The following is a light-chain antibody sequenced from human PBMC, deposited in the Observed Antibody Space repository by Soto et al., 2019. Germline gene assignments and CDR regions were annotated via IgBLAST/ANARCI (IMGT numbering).Light chain of an antibody. V-gene: IGKV3-20*01. CDR3: QQYDVLPST. Sequence: EVVLTQSPGTLSLSPGERATLSCRASQSVDSSRLAWYQQKPGQAPRLLLYTAASRPGGIPDRFSGSGSGTDFSLTISSLEPDDFAVYYCQQYDVLPSTFGQATKV. J-gene: IGKJ1*01. CDR1: QSVDSSR. CDR2: TAA.